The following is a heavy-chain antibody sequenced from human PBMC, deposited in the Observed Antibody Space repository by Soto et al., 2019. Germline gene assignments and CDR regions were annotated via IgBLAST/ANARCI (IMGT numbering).Heavy chain of an antibody. D-gene: IGHD2-15*01. CDR2: IYWDDDK. V-gene: IGHV2-5*02. CDR1: GFSLSTSGVG. Sequence: QITLKESGPTLVKPTQTLTLTCTFSGFSLSTSGVGVGWIRQPPGKALEWLALIYWDDDKRYSPSLKSRLTITKDTCKTQVVLTMTNMDPVDTATYYCAHRPSYCSGGSCYSGFDYWGQGTLVTVSS. CDR3: AHRPSYCSGGSCYSGFDY. J-gene: IGHJ4*02.